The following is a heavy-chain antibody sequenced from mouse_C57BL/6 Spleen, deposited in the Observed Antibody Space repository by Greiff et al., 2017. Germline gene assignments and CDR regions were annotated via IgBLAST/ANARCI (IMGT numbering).Heavy chain of an antibody. V-gene: IGHV1-69*01. CDR1: GYTFTSSW. D-gene: IGHD1-1*01. CDR3: ARGDGSSYGYFDV. Sequence: QVQLQQPGAELVMPGASVKLSCKASGYTFTSSWMHWVKQRPGQGLEWIGEIDPSDSYTNYNQTFKGKSTLTVDKSSSTAYMQLSSLTSESSAGYYGARGDGSSYGYFDVWGTGTTVTVSS. J-gene: IGHJ1*03. CDR2: IDPSDSYT.